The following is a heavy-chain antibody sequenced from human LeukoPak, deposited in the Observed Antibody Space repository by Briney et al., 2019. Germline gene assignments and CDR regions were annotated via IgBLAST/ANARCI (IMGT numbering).Heavy chain of an antibody. CDR2: ISAYNGNT. CDR3: ARDHVVVPAAIYYY. V-gene: IGHV1-18*01. Sequence: ASVKVSCQASGYTFTSYGISWVRQAPGQGLEWKGWISAYNGNTNYAQKLQGRVTMTTDTSTSTAYMELRSLRSDDTAVYYCARDHVVVPAAIYYYWGQGTLVTVSS. J-gene: IGHJ4*02. D-gene: IGHD2-2*01. CDR1: GYTFTSYG.